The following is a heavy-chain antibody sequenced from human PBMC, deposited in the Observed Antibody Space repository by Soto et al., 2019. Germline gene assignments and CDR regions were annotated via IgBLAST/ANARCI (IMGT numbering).Heavy chain of an antibody. Sequence: QVQLVQSGAEVKKPGSSVKVSCKASGGTFSGYAISWVRQAPGQGLEWMGGIIPIFGTTNYAQKFQGRVTITEDESTSTAYMELSSLRSEDTAVYYCARRKGYSSSWYRYYYGMDVWGQGNTVTVSS. V-gene: IGHV1-69*12. CDR3: ARRKGYSSSWYRYYYGMDV. D-gene: IGHD6-13*01. CDR1: GGTFSGYA. CDR2: IIPIFGTT. J-gene: IGHJ6*02.